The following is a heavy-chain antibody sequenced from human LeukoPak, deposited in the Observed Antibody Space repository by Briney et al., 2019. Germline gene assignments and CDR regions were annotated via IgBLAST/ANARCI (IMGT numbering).Heavy chain of an antibody. Sequence: GGSLRLSCAASGFTVSSNYMSWVRQAPGKGLEWVSVIYSGGSTYYAASVKGRFTISRDNSKNTLYLQMNSLRAEDKAVYYCAGTMIRDYFDYWGEGTLVTVSS. J-gene: IGHJ4*02. CDR1: GFTVSSNY. CDR3: AGTMIRDYFDY. V-gene: IGHV3-66*02. D-gene: IGHD3-22*01. CDR2: IYSGGST.